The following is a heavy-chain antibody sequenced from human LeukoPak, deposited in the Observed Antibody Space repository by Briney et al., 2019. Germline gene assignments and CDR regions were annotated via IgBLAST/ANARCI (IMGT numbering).Heavy chain of an antibody. CDR2: INPNSGGT. V-gene: IGHV1-2*02. J-gene: IGHJ6*03. CDR3: ARSGGPDYYYYMDV. CDR1: GYTFTGYF. D-gene: IGHD3-16*01. Sequence: ASVKVSCKASGYTFTGYFMHWVRQAPGQGLEWMGWINPNSGGTNYVQKFQGRVTMTRDTSISTAYMELSRLRSDDTAVYYCARSGGPDYYYYMDVWGKGTTVTVSS.